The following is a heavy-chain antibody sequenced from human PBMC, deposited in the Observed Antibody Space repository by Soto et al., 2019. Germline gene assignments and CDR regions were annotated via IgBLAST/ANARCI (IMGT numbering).Heavy chain of an antibody. J-gene: IGHJ6*03. V-gene: IGHV3-23*01. CDR2: ISGSGGTT. Sequence: EVQLLESGGGLVRPGGSLRLSCAASGFTFTHYAMSWVRQAPGKGLEWVSAISGSGGTTYYADSVKGRFTISRDNSNSTVDLQMNSLRAEDTAVYYCAKDSRRDHYYYMDVWGKGTTVTVSS. D-gene: IGHD2-2*01. CDR1: GFTFTHYA. CDR3: AKDSRRDHYYYMDV.